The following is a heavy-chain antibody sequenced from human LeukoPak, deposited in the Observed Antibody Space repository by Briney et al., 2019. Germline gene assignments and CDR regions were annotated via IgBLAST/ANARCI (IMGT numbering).Heavy chain of an antibody. CDR1: GFTFSSYE. V-gene: IGHV3-48*03. CDR3: ARRRDSGSLQHFDY. Sequence: GGSLRLSCAASGFTFSSYEMHWVRQAPGKGLEWVSYISSSDSTIYYADSVKGRFTISRDNAKNSLYLQMNSLRAEDTAVYYCARRRDSGSLQHFDYWGQGTLVTVSS. D-gene: IGHD1-26*01. J-gene: IGHJ4*02. CDR2: ISSSDSTI.